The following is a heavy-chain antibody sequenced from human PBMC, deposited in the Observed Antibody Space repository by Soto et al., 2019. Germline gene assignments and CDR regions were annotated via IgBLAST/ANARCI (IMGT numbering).Heavy chain of an antibody. CDR2: INPNSGNT. CDR3: AIIEPPTVIPLDDAFDI. V-gene: IGHV1-8*01. D-gene: IGHD4-4*01. J-gene: IGHJ3*02. Sequence: ASVKVSCKASGYTFTSYDINWVRQATGQGLEWMGWINPNSGNTAYAQKFQGRVTMTRNTSMSTAYMELSSLRSEDTAVYYCAIIEPPTVIPLDDAFDIWGQGTMVTV. CDR1: GYTFTSYD.